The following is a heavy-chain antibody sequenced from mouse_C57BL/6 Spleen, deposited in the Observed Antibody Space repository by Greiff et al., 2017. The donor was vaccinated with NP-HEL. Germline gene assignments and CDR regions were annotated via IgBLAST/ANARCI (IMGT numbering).Heavy chain of an antibody. D-gene: IGHD1-1*01. J-gene: IGHJ2*01. Sequence: VQLQQSGAELVRPGASVTLSCKASGYTFTDYEMHWVKQTPVHGLEWIGAIDPETGGTAYNQKFKGKAILTADKSSSTAYMELRSLTSEDSAVYYSTSKINYGSSPFDYWGQGTTLTVSS. CDR1: GYTFTDYE. CDR3: TSKINYGSSPFDY. CDR2: IDPETGGT. V-gene: IGHV1-15*01.